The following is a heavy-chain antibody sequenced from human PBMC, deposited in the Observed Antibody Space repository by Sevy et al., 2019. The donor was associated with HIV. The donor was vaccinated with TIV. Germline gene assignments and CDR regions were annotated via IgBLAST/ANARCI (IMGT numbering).Heavy chain of an antibody. J-gene: IGHJ5*02. CDR2: ISAYNGNT. V-gene: IGHV1-18*01. D-gene: IGHD2-15*01. CDR1: GYTFTSYG. Sequence: ASVKVSCKASGYTFTSYGISWVRQAPGQGLEWMGWISAYNGNTNYAQKLQGRVTMTTDTSTSTAYMELRSLRSDDTAGYYCARENKLRYCSGGSCYSYNWFDPWGQGTLVTVSS. CDR3: ARENKLRYCSGGSCYSYNWFDP.